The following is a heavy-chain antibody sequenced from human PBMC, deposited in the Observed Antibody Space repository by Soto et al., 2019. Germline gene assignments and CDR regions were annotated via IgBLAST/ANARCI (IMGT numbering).Heavy chain of an antibody. D-gene: IGHD5-12*01. J-gene: IGHJ4*02. CDR2: IYYSGST. CDR1: GGSISSYY. Sequence: SETLSLTCTVSGGSISSYYWSWIRQPPGKGLEWIGYIYYSGSTNYNPSLKSRVTISVDTSKNQFSLKLSSVTAADTAVYYCARDRRGGYNLSVLDYWGQGTLVTVSS. CDR3: ARDRRGGYNLSVLDY. V-gene: IGHV4-59*01.